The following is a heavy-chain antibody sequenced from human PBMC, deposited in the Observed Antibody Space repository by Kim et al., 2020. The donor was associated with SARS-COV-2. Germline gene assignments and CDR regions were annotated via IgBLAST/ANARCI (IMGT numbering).Heavy chain of an antibody. V-gene: IGHV3-21*01. Sequence: YADSVKGRFTISRDNSKNSLYLQMNSLRAEDTAVYYCARDGRMGNYFDYWGQGTLVTVSS. CDR3: ARDGRMGNYFDY. D-gene: IGHD3-16*01. J-gene: IGHJ4*02.